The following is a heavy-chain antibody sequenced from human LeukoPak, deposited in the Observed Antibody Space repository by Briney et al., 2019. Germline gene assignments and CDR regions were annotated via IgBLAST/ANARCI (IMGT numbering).Heavy chain of an antibody. Sequence: GGSLRLSCAASGFTLSENNVHWVRQAPGKGLEWVALISNDGNSKDYADSVKGRFTISRDNAKSSLYLQMNSLRAEDTALYYCAKDINGDLHYGMDVWGQGTTVTVSS. V-gene: IGHV3-30*18. J-gene: IGHJ6*02. CDR1: GFTLSENN. D-gene: IGHD4-17*01. CDR3: AKDINGDLHYGMDV. CDR2: ISNDGNSK.